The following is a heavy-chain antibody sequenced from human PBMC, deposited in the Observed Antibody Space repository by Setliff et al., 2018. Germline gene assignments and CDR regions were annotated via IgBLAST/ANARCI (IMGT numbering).Heavy chain of an antibody. Sequence: SETLSLTCNVSGVSITSHYWSWIRQPPGRALEWIGYIHHSGSTNYNPSLKSRVTLSMDTSRNHFSLNLTSLTAADTALYYCARDNIGPDALDIWGQGTMVTVSS. V-gene: IGHV4-59*11. CDR1: GVSITSHY. CDR2: IHHSGST. CDR3: ARDNIGPDALDI. J-gene: IGHJ3*02.